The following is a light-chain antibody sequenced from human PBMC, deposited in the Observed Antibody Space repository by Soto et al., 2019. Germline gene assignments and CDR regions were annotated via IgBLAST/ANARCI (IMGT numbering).Light chain of an antibody. CDR2: GAS. Sequence: DIQLTQSPSFLSASVGDRVTITCRASQDISTYLAWYQQKPGKAPKLVIYGASTLESGVPSSFGGSGSGTQFTLTISSLQPEDFATYYCQQLDTNPFTFAGGTKVEIK. CDR1: QDISTY. CDR3: QQLDTNPFT. V-gene: IGKV1-9*01. J-gene: IGKJ4*01.